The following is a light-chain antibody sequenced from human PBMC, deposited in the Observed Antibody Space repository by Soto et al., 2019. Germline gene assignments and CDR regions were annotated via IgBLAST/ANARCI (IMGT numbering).Light chain of an antibody. Sequence: DIQMTQSPSTLSASVGDRVTITCRASQSISSWLAWYQQKPGKAPKLLIYKASSLESGVPFRFSGSGSGTEFTLTIISLQPDDFATYYCQQYNSYSLTFGGGTKVEIK. V-gene: IGKV1-5*03. CDR2: KAS. J-gene: IGKJ4*01. CDR3: QQYNSYSLT. CDR1: QSISSW.